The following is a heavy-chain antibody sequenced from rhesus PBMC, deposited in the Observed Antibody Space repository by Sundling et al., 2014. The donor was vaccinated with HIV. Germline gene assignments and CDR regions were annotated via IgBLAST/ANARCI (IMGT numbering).Heavy chain of an antibody. CDR2: ISSGGST. CDR1: GFTFSSYA. V-gene: IGHV3-103*01. J-gene: IGHJ6*01. Sequence: EVQLVESGGGLAKPGGSLRLSCAASGFTFSSYAMHWVRQAPGKGLEWVSAISSGGSTYYADSVKGRFTISRDNSKNTLSLQMNSLRAEDTAVYYCAKWATCAPAKDGSWNYYCGLDSWGQGVVVTVSS. CDR3: AKWATCAPAKDGSWNYYCGLDS. D-gene: IGHD1-1-1*01.